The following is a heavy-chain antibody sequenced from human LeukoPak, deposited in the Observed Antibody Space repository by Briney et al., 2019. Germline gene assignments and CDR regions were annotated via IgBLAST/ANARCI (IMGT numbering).Heavy chain of an antibody. CDR2: IYHSGST. D-gene: IGHD2-21*02. CDR3: ARDQAYCGGDYYFDF. Sequence: PSETLSLTCAVSDYSISSAYYWGWTRQPPGKGLEWIGSIYHSGSTDYNPSLKSRVTISVDTSKNQFSLKLRSVTAADTAVYYCARDQAYCGGDYYFDFWGQGTLVTVSS. CDR1: DYSISSAYY. J-gene: IGHJ4*02. V-gene: IGHV4-38-2*02.